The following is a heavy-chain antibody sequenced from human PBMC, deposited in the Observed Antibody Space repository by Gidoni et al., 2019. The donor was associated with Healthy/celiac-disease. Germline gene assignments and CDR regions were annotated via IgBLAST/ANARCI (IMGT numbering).Heavy chain of an antibody. CDR3: ARGRDSLYYYDSSGYYYV. J-gene: IGHJ4*02. V-gene: IGHV1-8*01. Sequence: QVQLVQSGAEVKKPGASVKVPSKASGYTFTSYDINWVRQATGQGLEWIGWMNPNSGNTGYAQEFQGRVTMTRNTSISTAYMELSSLRSEDTAVYYCARGRDSLYYYDSSGYYYVWGQGTLVTVSS. CDR2: MNPNSGNT. D-gene: IGHD3-22*01. CDR1: GYTFTSYD.